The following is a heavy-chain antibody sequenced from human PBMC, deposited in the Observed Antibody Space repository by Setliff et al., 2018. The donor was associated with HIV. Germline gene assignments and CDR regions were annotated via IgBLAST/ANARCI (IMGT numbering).Heavy chain of an antibody. CDR2: IKHSGST. CDR1: GGSFSDYY. J-gene: IGHJ4*02. D-gene: IGHD1-26*01. V-gene: IGHV4-34*01. Sequence: PSETLSLTCAVHGGSFSDYYWTWIRQPPGKGLEWIGEIKHSGSTNYNPSLKSRVTISVDTAKNQFSLNLTSVTAADTAVYYCARGGFKWSGSYADYWGRGTLVTVSS. CDR3: ARGGFKWSGSYADY.